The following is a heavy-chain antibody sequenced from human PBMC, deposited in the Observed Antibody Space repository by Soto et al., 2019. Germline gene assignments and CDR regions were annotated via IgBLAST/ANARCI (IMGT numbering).Heavy chain of an antibody. V-gene: IGHV1-18*01. CDR3: ARDLRGQWLVTFDY. CDR1: GYTFTSYG. J-gene: IGHJ4*02. D-gene: IGHD6-19*01. Sequence: ASVKVSCKASGYTFTSYGTSWVRQAPGQGLEWMGWISAYNGNTNYAQKLQGRVTMTTDTSTSTAYMELRSLRSDDTAVYYCARDLRGQWLVTFDYRGQGTLVTVSS. CDR2: ISAYNGNT.